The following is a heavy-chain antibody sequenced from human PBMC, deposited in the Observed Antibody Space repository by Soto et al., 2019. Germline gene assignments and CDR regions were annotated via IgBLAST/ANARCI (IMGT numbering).Heavy chain of an antibody. D-gene: IGHD5-18*01. V-gene: IGHV5-51*01. CDR1: GYSCTGYW. CDR2: IYPGDSDT. Sequence: GGSLRISCRVSGYSCTGYWIGCVRQMHGKGLEWMGSIYPGDSDTRYSPSFQGQVTISADKSISTAYLQWSSLKASDTAMYYCARLSSAKNYYYSYGMDVSGQGTTVTVSS. J-gene: IGHJ6*02. CDR3: ARLSSAKNYYYSYGMDV.